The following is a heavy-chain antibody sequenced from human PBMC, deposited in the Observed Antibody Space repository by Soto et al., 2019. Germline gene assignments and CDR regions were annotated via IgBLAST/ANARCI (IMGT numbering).Heavy chain of an antibody. CDR3: ANPSTKGIQLPFDY. D-gene: IGHD5-18*01. CDR1: GFTFSSYA. CDR2: ISGSGGST. V-gene: IGHV3-23*01. Sequence: GGSLRLSCAASGFTFSSYAMSWVRQAPGKGLEWVSAISGSGGSTYYADSVKGRFTISRDNSKNTLYLQMNSLRAEDTAVYYCANPSTKGIQLPFDYWGQGTLVTVSS. J-gene: IGHJ4*02.